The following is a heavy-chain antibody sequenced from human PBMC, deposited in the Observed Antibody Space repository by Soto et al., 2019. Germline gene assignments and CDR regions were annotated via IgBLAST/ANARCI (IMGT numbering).Heavy chain of an antibody. CDR2: ISSSGITI. CDR3: AREAALVWFGESQRDAFDI. V-gene: IGHV3-48*03. Sequence: LRLSCAASGFTFSNYAMNWVRQVPWKGLEWVSYISSSGITIYYADSVKGRFTISRDNVKHSVFLQMSSLRVEDTAVYYCAREAALVWFGESQRDAFDIWGQGTMVTVS. J-gene: IGHJ3*02. CDR1: GFTFSNYA. D-gene: IGHD3-10*01.